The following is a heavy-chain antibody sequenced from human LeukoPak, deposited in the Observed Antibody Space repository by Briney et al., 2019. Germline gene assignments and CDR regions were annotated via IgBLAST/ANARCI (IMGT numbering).Heavy chain of an antibody. J-gene: IGHJ4*02. V-gene: IGHV1-24*01. Sequence: ASVKVSCKVSGYTLTELSMHWVRQAPGKGLEWMGGFDPEDGETIYAQKFQGRVTMTEDTSTDTAYTELSSLRSEDTAAYYCATVSDRYSSGWYDGFDYWGQGTLVTVSS. CDR1: GYTLTELS. CDR2: FDPEDGET. D-gene: IGHD6-19*01. CDR3: ATVSDRYSSGWYDGFDY.